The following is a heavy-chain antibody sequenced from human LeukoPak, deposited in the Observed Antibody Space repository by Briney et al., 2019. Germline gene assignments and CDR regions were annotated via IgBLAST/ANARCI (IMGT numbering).Heavy chain of an antibody. D-gene: IGHD3-22*01. V-gene: IGHV3-7*03. CDR2: IKQDGSQK. J-gene: IGHJ4*02. CDR1: GFTFSSYW. Sequence: PGGSLRLSCAASGFTFSSYWMSWVRQAPGKGLEWVANIKQDGSQKYYVDSVKGRFTISRDDAKSSLYLQMNSLRAEDTAVYYCAGLVGRYSSGLYYYYFDYWGQGTLVTVSS. CDR3: AGLVGRYSSGLYYYYFDY.